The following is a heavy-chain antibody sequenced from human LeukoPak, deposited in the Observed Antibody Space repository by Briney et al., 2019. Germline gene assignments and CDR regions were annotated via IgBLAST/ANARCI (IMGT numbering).Heavy chain of an antibody. J-gene: IGHJ3*02. CDR3: ARGNTMIGDAFDI. CDR1: GVSISSSNW. CDR2: IYHSGST. V-gene: IGHV4-4*02. D-gene: IGHD3-22*01. Sequence: SETLSLTCTVSGVSISSSNWWSWVRQPPGKGLEWIGEIYHSGSTNYNPSLKSRVTISVDKSKNQFSLKLSSVTAADTAVYYCARGNTMIGDAFDIWGQGTMVTVSS.